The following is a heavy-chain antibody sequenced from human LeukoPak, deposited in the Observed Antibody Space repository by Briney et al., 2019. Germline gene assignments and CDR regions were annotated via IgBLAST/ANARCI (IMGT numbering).Heavy chain of an antibody. CDR3: ARIPYSSSWYRYYFDY. D-gene: IGHD6-13*01. J-gene: IGHJ4*02. Sequence: SETLSLTCTVSGGSISSSSYYWGWIRQPPGKGLEWIGSIYYSGSTYYNPSLKSRVTISVDTSKNQFSLKLSSVTAADTAVYYCARIPYSSSWYRYYFDYWGQGTLVTVSS. V-gene: IGHV4-39*07. CDR1: GGSISSSSYY. CDR2: IYYSGST.